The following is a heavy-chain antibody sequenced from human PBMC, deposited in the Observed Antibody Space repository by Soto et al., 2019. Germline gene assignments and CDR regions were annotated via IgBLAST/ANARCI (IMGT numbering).Heavy chain of an antibody. D-gene: IGHD6-19*01. CDR1: GGSISSGVYY. CDR3: AREGDSSGWYRGGRDAFAI. Sequence: PSETLSLTCTVSGGSISSGVYYWSWIRHHPGNGLEWIGYIYYIGSTYYNPSLKSRVTISVDTSKNQFSLKLRSVTAADTAVYYCAREGDSSGWYRGGRDAFAIWCQGTMVTV. CDR2: IYYIGST. V-gene: IGHV4-31*03. J-gene: IGHJ3*02.